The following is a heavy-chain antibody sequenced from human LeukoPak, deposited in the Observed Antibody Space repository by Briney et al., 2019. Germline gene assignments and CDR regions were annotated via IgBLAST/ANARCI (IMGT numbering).Heavy chain of an antibody. D-gene: IGHD4-17*01. Sequence: RGSLRLSCAASGFTVSSNYMSWARQAPGKGLEWVSVIYSGGSTYYADSVKGRFTISRDNSKNTLYLQMNSLRAEDTAVYYCARALGYGDYYFDYWGQGTLVTVSS. V-gene: IGHV3-66*01. CDR2: IYSGGST. CDR3: ARALGYGDYYFDY. J-gene: IGHJ4*02. CDR1: GFTVSSNY.